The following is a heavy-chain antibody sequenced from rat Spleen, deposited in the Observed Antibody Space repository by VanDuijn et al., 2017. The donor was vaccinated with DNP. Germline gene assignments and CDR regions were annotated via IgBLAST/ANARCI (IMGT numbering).Heavy chain of an antibody. J-gene: IGHJ2*01. CDR3: IRWNSGHFDY. CDR2: IGSPAYAP. V-gene: IGHV5-27*01. D-gene: IGHD4-3*01. Sequence: EVQLVESGGGLVQPGRSLKLSCAASGFTFSAYYMAWVRQAPAKGLEWVAYIGSPAYAPYYGDSVKGRFTISRDNAESTLYLQMDSLRSEDTATYYCIRWNSGHFDYWGQGVMVTVSS. CDR1: GFTFSAYY.